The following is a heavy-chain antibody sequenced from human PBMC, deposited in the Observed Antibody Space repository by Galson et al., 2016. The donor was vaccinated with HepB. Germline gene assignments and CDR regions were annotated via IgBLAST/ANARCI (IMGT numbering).Heavy chain of an antibody. V-gene: IGHV3-9*01. D-gene: IGHD2-15*01. CDR3: ARSTASGSAPATFPS. Sequence: SLRLSCAASGFIFENYAMQWVRQPPGKGLEWVAGISWNSRSIGYGDSVTGRFIVSRDNARNSVSLQMNNLGTEATAFYYCARSTASGSAPATFPSWGQGTLVTVSS. CDR2: ISWNSRSI. CDR1: GFIFENYA. J-gene: IGHJ1*01.